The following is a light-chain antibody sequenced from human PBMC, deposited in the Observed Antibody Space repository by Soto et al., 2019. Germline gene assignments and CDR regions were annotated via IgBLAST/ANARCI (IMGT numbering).Light chain of an antibody. CDR3: QQLHSYPIT. V-gene: IGKV1-5*03. CDR2: KAS. CDR1: QTISSW. J-gene: IGKJ5*01. Sequence: DIQMTQSPSTLSVSVGDRVTITCRASQTISSWLAWYQQKPGKAPKLLIYKASTLKSGVPSRFRGSESGAVFTLTISSLQPEDFATYYCQQLHSYPITFGQGTRLEI.